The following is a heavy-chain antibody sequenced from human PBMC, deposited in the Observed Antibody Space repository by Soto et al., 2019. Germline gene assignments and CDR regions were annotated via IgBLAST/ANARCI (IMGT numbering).Heavy chain of an antibody. CDR1: GDSVSSNSAA. J-gene: IGHJ6*02. Sequence: SQTLSLTCAISGDSVSSNSAAWNWIRQSPSRGLEWLGRTYYRSKWYNDYAVSVKSRITINPDTSKNQFSLQLNSVTPEDTAVYYCARRRYCSSTSCYYYGVDVWGQGTSVTVSS. V-gene: IGHV6-1*01. CDR3: ARRRYCSSTSCYYYGVDV. D-gene: IGHD2-2*01. CDR2: TYYRSKWYN.